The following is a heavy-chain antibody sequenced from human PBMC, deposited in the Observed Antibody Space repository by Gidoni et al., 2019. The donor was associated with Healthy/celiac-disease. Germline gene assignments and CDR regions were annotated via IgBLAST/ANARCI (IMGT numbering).Heavy chain of an antibody. V-gene: IGHV3-33*01. J-gene: IGHJ4*02. CDR1: GVTFSSYG. CDR2: IWYDGSNK. Sequence: QVQLVESGGGVVQPGRSLRRSWAASGVTFSSYGMHWVRQAPGKGLECVAVIWYDGSNKSYADSLKGRFTISRDNSKNTLYLQMNSLRAEDTAVYYCARDGGSGYYPTDYWGQGTLVTVSS. D-gene: IGHD3-22*01. CDR3: ARDGGSGYYPTDY.